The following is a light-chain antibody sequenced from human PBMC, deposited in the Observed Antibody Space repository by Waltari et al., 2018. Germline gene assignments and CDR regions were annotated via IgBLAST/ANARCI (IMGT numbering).Light chain of an antibody. CDR1: QGISTY. Sequence: SSQSTFFLSSSVRSRVHITSLASQGISTYLAWYQRKPGKAPNLLIYDASTLQNGVPSRFSGSGSGTEFTLTISSLQPEDFATYYCQHVKSYPLTFGGGTEVEIK. J-gene: IGKJ4*01. V-gene: IGKV1-9*01. CDR3: QHVKSYPLT. CDR2: DAS.